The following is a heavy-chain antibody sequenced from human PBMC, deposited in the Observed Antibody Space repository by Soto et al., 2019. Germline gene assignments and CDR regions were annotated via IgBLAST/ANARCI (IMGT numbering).Heavy chain of an antibody. D-gene: IGHD2-21*01. CDR2: IYSGGNP. CDR3: ARGPNSDC. CDR1: GFSVGGNY. J-gene: IGHJ4*02. Sequence: GGSLRLSCAASGFSVGGNYMPWVRQAPGKGLELVSLIYSGGNPFYADSMKGRFTLSRDNSNNMLYLQMDSLRAEDTAVYYCARGPNSDCWGQGTLVTVSS. V-gene: IGHV3-53*01.